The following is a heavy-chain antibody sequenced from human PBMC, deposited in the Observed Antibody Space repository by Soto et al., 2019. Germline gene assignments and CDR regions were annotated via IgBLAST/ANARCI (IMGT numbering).Heavy chain of an antibody. Sequence: QEQVVQSGPAMKEPGSSVKVSCRASGIMSSGYGFSWVRQAPGQGLQWVGVINPTLDSTHYAQNLQGRVSITVDKSTDTADLEVTRLRLEDTAIYFWATMKRARLDSWGRGTVVTVSS. CDR3: ATMKRARLDS. CDR1: GIMSSGYG. D-gene: IGHD6-25*01. V-gene: IGHV1-69*06. CDR2: INPTLDST. J-gene: IGHJ4*02.